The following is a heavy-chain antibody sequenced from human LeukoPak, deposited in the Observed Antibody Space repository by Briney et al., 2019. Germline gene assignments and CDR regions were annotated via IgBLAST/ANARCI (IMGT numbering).Heavy chain of an antibody. V-gene: IGHV3-23*01. CDR2: VMSGRGST. D-gene: IGHD3-16*01. J-gene: IGHJ4*02. CDR3: TRQRRGSYYAFES. CDR1: GFTFSSYA. Sequence: GGSLRLSCAASGFTFSSYAMSWVRQSPGKGPEWVSYVMSGRGSTNYADSVKGRFPISRDHAKNSVALQLDGLRADDTAVYFCTRQRRGSYYAFESWGQGTLVTISS.